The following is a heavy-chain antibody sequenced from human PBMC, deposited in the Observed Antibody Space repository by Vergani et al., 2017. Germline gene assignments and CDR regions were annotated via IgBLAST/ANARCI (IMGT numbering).Heavy chain of an antibody. J-gene: IGHJ2*01. CDR2: ISMSGDIS. CDR3: VKDIAASGNYWYFDL. CDR1: GFTFFNFA. Sequence: EVQLVESGGGLVKPGGSLRLSCAASGFTFFNFAMGWVRQAPGKGLEWVSSISMSGDISYYADSVKGRFTISRDNSKNTLYLQMDSLRAGDTALYYCVKDIAASGNYWYFDLWGRGTLVTVSS. V-gene: IGHV3-23*04. D-gene: IGHD6-13*01.